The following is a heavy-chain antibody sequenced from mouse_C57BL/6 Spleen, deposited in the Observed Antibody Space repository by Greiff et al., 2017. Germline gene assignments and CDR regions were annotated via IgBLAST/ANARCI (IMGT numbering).Heavy chain of an antibody. CDR3: ARDLYYYGSSGYFDV. J-gene: IGHJ1*03. CDR2: INYDGSST. D-gene: IGHD1-1*01. CDR1: GFTFSDYY. V-gene: IGHV5-16*01. Sequence: DVMLVESEGGLVQPGSSMKLSCTASGFTFSDYYMAWVRQVPEKGLEWVANINYDGSSTYYLDSLKSRFIISRDNAKNILYLQMSSLKSEDTATYYCARDLYYYGSSGYFDVWGTGTTVTVSS.